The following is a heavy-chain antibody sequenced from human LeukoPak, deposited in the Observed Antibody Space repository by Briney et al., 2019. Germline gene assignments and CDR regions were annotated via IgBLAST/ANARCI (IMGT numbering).Heavy chain of an antibody. V-gene: IGHV3-7*01. CDR2: IKQDGSEK. J-gene: IGHJ5*02. CDR1: GFSFGSNW. Sequence: GGSLRLSCVASGFSFGSNWMSWVRQAPGKGLEWVANIKQDGSEKYYVDSVKGRFTISRDNAKNSLYLQMNSLRAEDTAVYYCARDGGYDSSGYYYVLNWFDPWGQGTLVTVSP. D-gene: IGHD3-22*01. CDR3: ARDGGYDSSGYYYVLNWFDP.